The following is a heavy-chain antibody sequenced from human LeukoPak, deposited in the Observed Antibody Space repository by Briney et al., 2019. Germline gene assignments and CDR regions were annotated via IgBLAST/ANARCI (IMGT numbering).Heavy chain of an antibody. CDR2: IIPIFGTA. CDR3: ARASRDIVVVPAADSTIPDFYYYGMDV. D-gene: IGHD2-2*01. V-gene: IGHV1-69*13. J-gene: IGHJ6*02. CDR1: GGTFSSYA. Sequence: GASVKVSCKASGGTFSSYAISWVRQAPGQGLEWMGGIIPIFGTASYAQKFQGRVTITADESTSTAYMELSSLRSEDTAVYYCARASRDIVVVPAADSTIPDFYYYGMDVWGQGTTVTVSS.